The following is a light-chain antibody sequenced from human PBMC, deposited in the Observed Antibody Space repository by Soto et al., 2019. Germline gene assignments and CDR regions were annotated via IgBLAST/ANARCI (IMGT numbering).Light chain of an antibody. CDR1: QSVGSN. Sequence: EIVMTQSPATLSVSPGERATLSCRASQSVGSNLAWYHQKPGQAPRLLIYGASTGATGIPARFSGSGSGTEFTLAISSLQSEDFAVYYCQQYNNWPSWTFGQGTKVEIK. CDR3: QQYNNWPSWT. V-gene: IGKV3-15*01. CDR2: GAS. J-gene: IGKJ1*01.